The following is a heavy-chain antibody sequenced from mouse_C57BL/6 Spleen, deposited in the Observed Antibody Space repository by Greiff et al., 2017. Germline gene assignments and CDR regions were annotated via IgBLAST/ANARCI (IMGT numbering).Heavy chain of an antibody. V-gene: IGHV1-76*01. CDR2: IYPGSGNT. Sequence: VKLQESGAELVRPGASVKLSCKASGYTFTDYYINWVKQRPGQGLEWIARIYPGSGNTYYNEKFKGKATLTAEKSSSTAYMQLSSLTSEDSAVYFCARSQLGRSFDYWGQGTTLTVSS. J-gene: IGHJ2*01. CDR3: ARSQLGRSFDY. D-gene: IGHD4-1*02. CDR1: GYTFTDYY.